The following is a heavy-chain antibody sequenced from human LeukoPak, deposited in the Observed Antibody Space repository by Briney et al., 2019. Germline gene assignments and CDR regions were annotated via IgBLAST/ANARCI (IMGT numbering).Heavy chain of an antibody. J-gene: IGHJ4*02. CDR3: AKVSRYSGSYSAGY. CDR1: GFTFSSYG. CDR2: ISYDGSNK. V-gene: IGHV3-30*18. D-gene: IGHD1-26*01. Sequence: GGSLRLSCAASGFTFSSYGMHWVRQAPGKGLEWVAVISYDGSNKYYADSVKGRFTISRDNSKNTLYLQMNSLRAEDTAVYYCAKVSRYSGSYSAGYWGQGTLVTVSS.